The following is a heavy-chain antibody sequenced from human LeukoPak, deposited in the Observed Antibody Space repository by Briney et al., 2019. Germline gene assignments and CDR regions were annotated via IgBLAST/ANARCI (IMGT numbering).Heavy chain of an antibody. V-gene: IGHV4-34*01. CDR1: GGSFSGYY. Sequence: KSSETLSLTCAVYGGSFSGYYWSWIRQPPGKGLEWIGEINHSGSTNYNPSLKSRVTISVDTSKNQFSLKLSSVTAADTAVYYCARRTIFGVVIVDYWGQGTLVTVSS. J-gene: IGHJ4*02. D-gene: IGHD3-3*01. CDR2: INHSGST. CDR3: ARRTIFGVVIVDY.